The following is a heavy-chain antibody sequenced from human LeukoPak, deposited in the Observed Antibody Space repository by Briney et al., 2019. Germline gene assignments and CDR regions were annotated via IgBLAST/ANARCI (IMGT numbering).Heavy chain of an antibody. D-gene: IGHD5-18*01. CDR1: GFTLSSYS. V-gene: IGHV3-21*01. Sequence: GGSLRLSCAVSGFTLSSYSMNWVRQAPGKGLEWVSSISSSSNHIYYADSVKGRFTISRDNAKNSLYLQMNSLRAEDTAVYYCATGGSEYRSDWFDSWGQGTLVNVAS. CDR2: ISSSSNHI. CDR3: ATGGSEYRSDWFDS. J-gene: IGHJ5*01.